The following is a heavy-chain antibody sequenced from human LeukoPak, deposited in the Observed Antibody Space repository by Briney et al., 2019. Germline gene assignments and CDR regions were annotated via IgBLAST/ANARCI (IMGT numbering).Heavy chain of an antibody. J-gene: IGHJ4*02. V-gene: IGHV1-18*01. D-gene: IGHD3-9*01. Sequence: ASVKVSCKASGYTFTSYGISWVRQAPGQGLEWMGWISAYNGNTNYAQKLQGRVTMTTDTSTSTAYMELRSLRSDDTAVYYYARCGEPSYDILTGYSRFDYWGQGTLVTVSS. CDR1: GYTFTSYG. CDR3: ARCGEPSYDILTGYSRFDY. CDR2: ISAYNGNT.